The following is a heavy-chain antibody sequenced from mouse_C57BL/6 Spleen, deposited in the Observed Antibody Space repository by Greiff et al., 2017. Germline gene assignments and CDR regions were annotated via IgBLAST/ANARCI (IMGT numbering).Heavy chain of an antibody. CDR2: IDPSNGYT. J-gene: IGHJ3*01. CDR1: GFNIKNTY. CDR3: AGRDGCYEGRDD. Sequence: EVQLQQSVAELVRPGASVKLSCTASGFNIKNTYMHWAKQRPEQGLEWIGRIDPSNGYTQYAPKFQGKATLTADTYSKPAYLKLSSLTSEDTAVYYCAGRDGCYEGRDDGGQGTVVTVSA. D-gene: IGHD2-3*01. V-gene: IGHV14-3*01.